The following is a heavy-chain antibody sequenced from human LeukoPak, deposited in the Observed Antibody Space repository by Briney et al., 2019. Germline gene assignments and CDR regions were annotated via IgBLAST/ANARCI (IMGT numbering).Heavy chain of an antibody. CDR2: IIPIFGTA. D-gene: IGHD3-22*01. CDR1: GGTFSSYA. V-gene: IGHV1-69*13. Sequence: SVKVSCKASGGTFSSYAISWVRQAPGQGLEWMGGIIPIFGTANYAQKFQGRVTITADESTSTAYMELSSLRSEDTAVYYCARDYYYDSSGYYSRTLRYWGQGTLVTVSS. J-gene: IGHJ4*02. CDR3: ARDYYYDSSGYYSRTLRY.